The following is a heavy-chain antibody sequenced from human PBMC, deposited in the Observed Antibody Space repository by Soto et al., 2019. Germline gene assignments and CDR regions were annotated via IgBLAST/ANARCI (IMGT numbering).Heavy chain of an antibody. Sequence: PGGSLRLSCAASGFTFTNYALSWARQAPGKGLEWVSAISSSGGDTHYADTVKGRFTISRDNSKNTLYLQMNSLRAEDTAVYYCARVGTTVTTCVDYWGQGTLVTVSS. J-gene: IGHJ4*02. CDR2: ISSSGGDT. CDR3: ARVGTTVTTCVDY. D-gene: IGHD4-17*01. V-gene: IGHV3-23*01. CDR1: GFTFTNYA.